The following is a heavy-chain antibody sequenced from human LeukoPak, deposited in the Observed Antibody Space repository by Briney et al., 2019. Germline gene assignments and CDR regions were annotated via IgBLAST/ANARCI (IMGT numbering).Heavy chain of an antibody. D-gene: IGHD3-10*01. CDR3: ARGGSYYYGSGSYYGFDY. CDR1: GYSISSDYF. V-gene: IGHV4-38-2*02. Sequence: SETLSLTCTVSGYSISSDYFWGWIRQPPGRGLEWIGTIYHSGSTYYSPSLKSRVTISVDTSKNQFSLKLNSVAAADTAVFYCARGGSYYYGSGSYYGFDYWGQGILVTVSS. J-gene: IGHJ4*02. CDR2: IYHSGST.